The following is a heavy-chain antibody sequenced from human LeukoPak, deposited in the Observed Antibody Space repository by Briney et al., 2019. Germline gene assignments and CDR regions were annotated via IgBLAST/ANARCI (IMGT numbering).Heavy chain of an antibody. D-gene: IGHD3-16*01. CDR1: DDSISDYY. CDR2: FHNSGTS. Sequence: SETLSLTCTVSDDSISDYYRGWIRQPPGKGLEWIGYFHNSGTSTYNPSLRSRVTISADTSKNQFSLKLNSLTTADTAVYYCTRGAGWLIDYWGQGILVTVSS. V-gene: IGHV4-59*01. CDR3: TRGAGWLIDY. J-gene: IGHJ4*02.